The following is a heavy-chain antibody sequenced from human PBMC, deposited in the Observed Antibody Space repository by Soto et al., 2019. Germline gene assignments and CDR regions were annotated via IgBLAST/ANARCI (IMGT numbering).Heavy chain of an antibody. CDR3: AHTPVPATARGWFDP. CDR1: GFSLSTSGVG. J-gene: IGHJ5*02. V-gene: IGHV2-5*02. Sequence: SGPTLVKPTQTLTLTCTFSGFSLSTSGVGVGWIRQPPGKALEWLALIYWDDDKRYSPSLKSRLTITKDTSKNQVVLTMTNMDPVDTATYYCAHTPVPATARGWFDPWGQGTLVTVSS. CDR2: IYWDDDK. D-gene: IGHD2-2*01.